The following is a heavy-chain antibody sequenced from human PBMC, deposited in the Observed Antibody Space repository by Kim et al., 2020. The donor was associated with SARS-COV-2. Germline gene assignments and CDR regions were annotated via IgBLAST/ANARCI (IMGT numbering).Heavy chain of an antibody. D-gene: IGHD3-9*01. CDR3: AKSRFTISLRWFDP. V-gene: IGHV3-23*01. Sequence: YAHSVEGRFTISRDNSKNTLYLQMTSLRAEDTAVYYCAKSRFTISLRWFDPGGQGTLVTVSS. J-gene: IGHJ5*02.